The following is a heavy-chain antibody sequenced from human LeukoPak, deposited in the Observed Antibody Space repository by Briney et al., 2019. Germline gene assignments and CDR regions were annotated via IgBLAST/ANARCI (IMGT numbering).Heavy chain of an antibody. CDR3: AKDISGWYGSFAFDI. D-gene: IGHD6-19*01. V-gene: IGHV3-23*01. Sequence: GGSLRLSCAASGFTFSSYAMSWVRQAPGKGLEWGSAISGSGGSTYYADSVKGRFTISRDNSKNTLYLQMNSLRAEDTAVYYCAKDISGWYGSFAFDIWGQGTMVTVSS. CDR2: ISGSGGST. J-gene: IGHJ3*02. CDR1: GFTFSSYA.